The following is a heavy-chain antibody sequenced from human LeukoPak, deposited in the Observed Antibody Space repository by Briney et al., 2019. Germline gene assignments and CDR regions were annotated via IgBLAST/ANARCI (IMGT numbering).Heavy chain of an antibody. Sequence: PGGSLRLSCAASGFTFSSYAMHWVRQAPGKGLEWVAVISYDGSNKYYADSVKGRFTISRDNSKNTLYLQMNSLRAEDTAVYYCAGDVDTAMVSYFDYWGQGTLVTVSS. CDR2: ISYDGSNK. V-gene: IGHV3-30-3*01. CDR3: AGDVDTAMVSYFDY. D-gene: IGHD5-18*01. J-gene: IGHJ4*02. CDR1: GFTFSSYA.